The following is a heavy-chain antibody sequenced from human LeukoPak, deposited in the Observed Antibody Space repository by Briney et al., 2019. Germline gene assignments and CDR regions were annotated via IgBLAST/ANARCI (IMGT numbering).Heavy chain of an antibody. CDR3: TRDIVVVPAAMHYYYYYMDV. Sequence: GGSLRLSCAASGFTFSSYGMHWVRQAPGKGLEWVGFIRSKAYGGTTEYAASVKGRFTISRDDSKSIAYLQMNSLKTEDTAVYYCTRDIVVVPAAMHYYYYYMDVWGKGTTVTISS. J-gene: IGHJ6*03. V-gene: IGHV3-49*04. D-gene: IGHD2-2*01. CDR1: GFTFSSYG. CDR2: IRSKAYGGTT.